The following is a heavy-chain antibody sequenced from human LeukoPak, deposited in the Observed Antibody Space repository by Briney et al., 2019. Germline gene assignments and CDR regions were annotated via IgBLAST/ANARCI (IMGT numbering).Heavy chain of an antibody. D-gene: IGHD6-13*01. CDR3: AIGSGIAAAGTGRGMDV. J-gene: IGHJ6*02. V-gene: IGHV1-46*01. Sequence: ASVKVSCKASGYTFTSYHMHWVRLAPGQGLERMGIINPSGGNTGYAQKFQGRVTMTRDTSISTAYTELSRLRSDDTAVYYCAIGSGIAAAGTGRGMDVWRQGTTVTVSS. CDR1: GYTFTSYH. CDR2: INPSGGNT.